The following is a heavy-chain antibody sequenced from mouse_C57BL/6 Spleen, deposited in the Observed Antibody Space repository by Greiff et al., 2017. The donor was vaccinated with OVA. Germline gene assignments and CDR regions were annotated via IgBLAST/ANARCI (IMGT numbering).Heavy chain of an antibody. D-gene: IGHD1-1*01. J-gene: IGHJ1*03. CDR2: IDPSDSYT. V-gene: IGHV1-69*01. Sequence: QVQLQQPGAELVMPGASVKLSCKASGYTFTSYWMRWVKQRPGQGLEWIGEIDPSDSYTNYNQKFKGKSTLTVDKSSSTAYMQLSSLTSEDSAVYYCARGTTVVAHWYFDVWGTGTTVTVSS. CDR1: GYTFTSYW. CDR3: ARGTTVVAHWYFDV.